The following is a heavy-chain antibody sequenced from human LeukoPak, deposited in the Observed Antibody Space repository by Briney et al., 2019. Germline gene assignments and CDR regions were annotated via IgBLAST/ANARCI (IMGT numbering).Heavy chain of an antibody. D-gene: IGHD6-19*01. J-gene: IGHJ4*02. Sequence: HAGGSLRLSCAASGFTVSSNYVSWVRQVPGKGLELVSVIFTDGTTYYADSVRDRFTISRDNSKNTLSLQMNSLRAEDTAVYYCARDWFRGMTVAGPLDYWGQGTQVTVSS. CDR1: GFTVSSNY. CDR3: ARDWFRGMTVAGPLDY. V-gene: IGHV3-53*05. CDR2: IFTDGTT.